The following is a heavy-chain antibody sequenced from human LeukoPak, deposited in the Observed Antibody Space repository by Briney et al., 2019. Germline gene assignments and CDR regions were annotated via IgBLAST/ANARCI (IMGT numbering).Heavy chain of an antibody. J-gene: IGHJ3*02. CDR2: ISSSSSYI. CDR3: ARDGRDYYGSGSYDDAFDI. D-gene: IGHD3-10*01. V-gene: IGHV3-21*01. Sequence: GGSLRLSCAASGFTFSSYSMNWVRQAPGKGLEWVSSISSSSSYIYYADSVKGRFTISRDNAKNSLYLQMNSLRAEDTAVYYCARDGRDYYGSGSYDDAFDIWGQGTMVTVSS. CDR1: GFTFSSYS.